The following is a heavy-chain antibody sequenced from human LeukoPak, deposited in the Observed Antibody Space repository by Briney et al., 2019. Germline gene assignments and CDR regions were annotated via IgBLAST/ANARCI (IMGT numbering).Heavy chain of an antibody. D-gene: IGHD3-9*01. CDR1: GFTFSSYG. CDR3: AKDATASPYFHWFDN. Sequence: GGSLRLSCAASGFTFSSYGMSWVRQAPGKGLERVSSISGSGGSTNHADSVKGRFTISRDKSKDTLYLQMNSLRAEDTAVYYCAKDATASPYFHWFDNWGQGTQVIVSS. V-gene: IGHV3-23*01. J-gene: IGHJ4*02. CDR2: ISGSGGST.